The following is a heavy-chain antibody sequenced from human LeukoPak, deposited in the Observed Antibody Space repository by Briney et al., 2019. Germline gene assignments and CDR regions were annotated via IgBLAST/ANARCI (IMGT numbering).Heavy chain of an antibody. D-gene: IGHD6-13*01. CDR1: GFTFSSYA. V-gene: IGHV3-30*04. CDR2: ISYDGSNK. CDR3: ARGTWSSSWYVGYYYYMDV. Sequence: PGGSLRLSCAASGFTFSSYAMHWVRQAPGKGLEWVAVISYDGSNKYYADSVKGRFTISRGNSKNTLYLQMNSLRAEDTAVYYCARGTWSSSWYVGYYYYMDVWGKGTTVTVSS. J-gene: IGHJ6*03.